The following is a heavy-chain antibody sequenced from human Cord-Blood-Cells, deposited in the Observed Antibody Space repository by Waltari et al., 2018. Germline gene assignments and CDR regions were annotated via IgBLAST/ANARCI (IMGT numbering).Heavy chain of an antibody. Sequence: QVQLVQSGAEVKKPGSSVKVSCKASGGTFSSYAISWVRQAPGQGLEWMGGIIPIFGTANYAQEFQGRVTITADESTSTAYMELSSLRSEDTAVYYCASQSYDYVWGSYRSNWFDPWGQGTLVTVSS. CDR2: IIPIFGTA. CDR1: GGTFSSYA. D-gene: IGHD3-16*02. J-gene: IGHJ5*02. V-gene: IGHV1-69*01. CDR3: ASQSYDYVWGSYRSNWFDP.